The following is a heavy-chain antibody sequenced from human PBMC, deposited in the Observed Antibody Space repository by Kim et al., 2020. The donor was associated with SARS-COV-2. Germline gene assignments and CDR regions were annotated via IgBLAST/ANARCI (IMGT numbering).Heavy chain of an antibody. J-gene: IGHJ6*03. Sequence: GGSLRLSCAASGFTFSNAWMSWVRQAPGKGLEWVGRIKSKTDGGTTDYAAPVKGRFTISRDDSKNTLYLQMNSLKTEDTAVYYCTTEVGGIVVVPAANTHYYYYYMDVWGKGTTVTVSS. CDR3: TTEVGGIVVVPAANTHYYYYYMDV. V-gene: IGHV3-15*01. CDR1: GFTFSNAW. D-gene: IGHD2-2*01. CDR2: IKSKTDGGTT.